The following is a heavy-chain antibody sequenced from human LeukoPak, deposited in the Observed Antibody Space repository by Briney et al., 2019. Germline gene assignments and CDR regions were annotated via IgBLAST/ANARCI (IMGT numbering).Heavy chain of an antibody. V-gene: IGHV4-34*01. CDR3: ARGPRYSYGRYYFDY. Sequence: SETLSLTCAVYGGSFSGYYWSWIRQPPGKGLEWIGEINHSGSTNYNPSLKSRVTISVDTSKNQFSLKLSSVTAADTAVYYCARGPRYSYGRYYFDYWGQGTLVTVSS. D-gene: IGHD5-18*01. J-gene: IGHJ4*02. CDR2: INHSGST. CDR1: GGSFSGYY.